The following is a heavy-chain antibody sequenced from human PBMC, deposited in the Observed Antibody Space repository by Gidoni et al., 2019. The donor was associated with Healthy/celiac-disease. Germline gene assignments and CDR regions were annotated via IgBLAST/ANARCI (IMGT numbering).Heavy chain of an antibody. CDR2: ISSSGTTI. V-gene: IGHV3-48*03. D-gene: IGHD5-12*01. CDR3: ARGLGADIVWSFDL. J-gene: IGHJ2*01. CDR1: GFPFRSYE. Sequence: EVQLVESGGGLVQHGGSLRRSCAASGFPFRSYELNWVRRAPGKGLEWVSYISSSGTTIYYADSVKGRFTISRENAKKSLYLQMNSLRAEDTAVYYCARGLGADIVWSFDLWGRGTLVTVSS.